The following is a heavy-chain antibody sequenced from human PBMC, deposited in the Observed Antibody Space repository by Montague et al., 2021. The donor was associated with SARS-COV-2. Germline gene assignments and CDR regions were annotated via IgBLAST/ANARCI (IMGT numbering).Heavy chain of an antibody. J-gene: IGHJ4*02. V-gene: IGHV3-21*01. CDR2: ISRDRNRL. D-gene: IGHD1-1*01. Sequence: SLRLSCAASGFTFSTYTMNWVRQAPGKGLEWVSSISRDRNRLYSADSLRGRFTISRDNAKDSLYLQLNSLTAEDTAVYYCARSGNFGTFLYRTPDYWGQGTLVTVSS. CDR3: ARSGNFGTFLYRTPDY. CDR1: GFTFSTYT.